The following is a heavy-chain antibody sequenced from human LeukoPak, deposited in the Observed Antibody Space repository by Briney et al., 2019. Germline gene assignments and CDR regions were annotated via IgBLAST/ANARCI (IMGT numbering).Heavy chain of an antibody. CDR3: ARGRYGSGFDY. V-gene: IGHV4-34*01. Sequence: PSETLSLACAVYGGSFSGYYWSWIRQPPGKGLEWIGEINHSGSTNYNPSLKSRVTISVDTSKNQFSLKLSSVTAADTAVYYCARGRYGSGFDYWGQGTLVTVSS. CDR2: INHSGST. J-gene: IGHJ4*02. D-gene: IGHD3-10*01. CDR1: GGSFSGYY.